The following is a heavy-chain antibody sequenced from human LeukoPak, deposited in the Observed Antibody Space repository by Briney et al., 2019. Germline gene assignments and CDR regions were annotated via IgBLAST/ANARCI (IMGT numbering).Heavy chain of an antibody. Sequence: GGSLRLSCAASGFTFDEYGMSWVRQGLGKGLEWVSGIKYNGGSRGYADSVKGRFTISRDNAKNSLYLQMNSLRVEDTALYYCVRGIGMMVSWGQGTLVTVSS. D-gene: IGHD3-22*01. CDR2: IKYNGGSR. CDR3: VRGIGMMVS. CDR1: GFTFDEYG. V-gene: IGHV3-20*04. J-gene: IGHJ4*02.